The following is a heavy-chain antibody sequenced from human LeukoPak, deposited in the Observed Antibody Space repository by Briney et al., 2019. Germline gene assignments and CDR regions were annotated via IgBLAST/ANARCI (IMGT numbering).Heavy chain of an antibody. CDR2: ISSDGSST. D-gene: IGHD5-18*01. Sequence: GGSLRLSCAASGFSFRNYWMYWVRQAPGKGLVWVLRISSDGSSTKYEDSVKGRFTISRDTATNTLYLQMSSLRAEDTAVYYCARGFSYGYSDYWGQGTLVTVSS. J-gene: IGHJ4*02. V-gene: IGHV3-74*03. CDR3: ARGFSYGYSDY. CDR1: GFSFRNYW.